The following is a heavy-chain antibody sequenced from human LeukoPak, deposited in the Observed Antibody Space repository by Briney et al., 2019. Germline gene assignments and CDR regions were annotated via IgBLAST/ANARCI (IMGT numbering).Heavy chain of an antibody. Sequence: GGSLRLSCAASGFTFSSYTMNWVRQAPGKGLQWVSTVSASSDIHYSDSVKGRFTISRDNARNSLYLQMNSLRAEDTAVYYCARGPYYNPSDAFDLWGRGTAVTVFS. CDR2: VSASSDI. CDR3: ARGPYYNPSDAFDL. V-gene: IGHV3-21*01. CDR1: GFTFSSYT. D-gene: IGHD3-10*01. J-gene: IGHJ3*01.